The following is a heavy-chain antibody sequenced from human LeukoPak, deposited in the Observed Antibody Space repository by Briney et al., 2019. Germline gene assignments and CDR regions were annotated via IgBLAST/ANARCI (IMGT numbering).Heavy chain of an antibody. CDR3: ARDLDMTTVTSDFGY. CDR1: GYTFSRHY. V-gene: IGHV1-46*01. CDR2: INPSGGTT. J-gene: IGHJ4*02. D-gene: IGHD4-11*01. Sequence: ASVKVSCKASGYTFSRHYMHWVRQAPGQGLEWMGIINPSGGTTGYAQKFQGRVTMTRDTSTTTVYMELSSLRSEDTAVYYCARDLDMTTVTSDFGYWGQGTLVTVSS.